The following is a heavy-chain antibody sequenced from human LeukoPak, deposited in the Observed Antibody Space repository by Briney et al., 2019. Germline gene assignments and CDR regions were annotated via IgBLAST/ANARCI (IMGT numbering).Heavy chain of an antibody. J-gene: IGHJ4*02. CDR3: ARLSQVRGFDY. CDR1: GYTFTCYY. D-gene: IGHD3-10*01. V-gene: IGHV1-2*02. CDR2: INPNSGGT. Sequence: ASVKVSCKASGYTFTCYYMHWVRQAPGQGLEWMGWINPNSGGTNYAQKFQGRVTMTRDTSISTVYMELSSLRSEDTAVYYCARLSQVRGFDYWGQGTLVTVSS.